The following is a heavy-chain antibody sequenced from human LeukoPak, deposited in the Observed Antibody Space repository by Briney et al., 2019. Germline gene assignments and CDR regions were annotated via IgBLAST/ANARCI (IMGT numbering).Heavy chain of an antibody. CDR3: ARSKRGDGYNNYTPHYFDY. V-gene: IGHV1-2*06. D-gene: IGHD5-24*01. CDR1: GYTFTGYY. CDR2: INPNSGGT. J-gene: IGHJ4*02. Sequence: ASVKVSCKASGYTFTGYYMHWVRQAPGQGLEWMGRINPNSGGTNYAQKFQGRVTMTRDTSISTAYMELSRLRSDDTAVYYCARSKRGDGYNNYTPHYFDYWGQGTLVTVSS.